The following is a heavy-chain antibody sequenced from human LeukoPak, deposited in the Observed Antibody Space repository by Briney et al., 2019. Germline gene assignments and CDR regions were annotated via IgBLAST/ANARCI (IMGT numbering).Heavy chain of an antibody. CDR1: GFTFSSYE. CDR2: LSSSGRAF. CDR3: ARDGPPRSPTSGWFDP. V-gene: IGHV3-48*03. J-gene: IGHJ5*02. Sequence: PGGSLRLSCAASGFTFSSYEMSWVRQAPGKGLEWIAYLSSSGRAFSYADSVKGRFTIARDNAKNSVYLEMNSLRAEDTAIYYCARDGPPRSPTSGWFDPGGQGTLVTVSS. D-gene: IGHD2-15*01.